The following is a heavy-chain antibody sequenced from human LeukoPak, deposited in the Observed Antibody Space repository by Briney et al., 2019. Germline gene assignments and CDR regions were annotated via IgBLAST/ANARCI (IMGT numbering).Heavy chain of an antibody. Sequence: GGSLRLSCAASGFTFSNYAMSWVRQAPGKGLEWVSAISGSGGNTYYADSVKGRFTLSRDNSKNTLYLQMNSPRAEDTAVYYCAKVKYTSGWYQDYWGQGTQVTVSS. D-gene: IGHD6-19*01. J-gene: IGHJ4*02. CDR3: AKVKYTSGWYQDY. V-gene: IGHV3-23*01. CDR2: ISGSGGNT. CDR1: GFTFSNYA.